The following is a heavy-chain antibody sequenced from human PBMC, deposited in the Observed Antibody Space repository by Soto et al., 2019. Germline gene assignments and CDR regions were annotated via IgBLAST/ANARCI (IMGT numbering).Heavy chain of an antibody. CDR3: AKGWNIEYCSSTSCYPGPAYYYYGMDV. CDR1: GVTFSIYA. D-gene: IGHD2-2*01. CDR2: ISGSGGST. V-gene: IGHV3-23*01. J-gene: IGHJ6*02. Sequence: HHGGSLRLCCAASGVTFSIYAMSWVRQAPGKGLEWVSAISGSGGSTYYADSVKGRFTISRDNSKNTLYLQMNSLRAEDTAVYYCAKGWNIEYCSSTSCYPGPAYYYYGMDVWGQGTTVTVSS.